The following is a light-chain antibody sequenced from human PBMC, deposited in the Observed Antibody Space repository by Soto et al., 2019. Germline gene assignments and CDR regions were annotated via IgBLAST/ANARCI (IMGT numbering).Light chain of an antibody. CDR2: AAS. CDR3: QHLNSYPG. CDR1: QGISSY. Sequence: DIQLTQSPSFLSASVGDRVTITCRASQGISSYLAWYQQKPGKAPKLLIYAASTLQSGVPSRFSGSGSGTEFTLTISSLQPEDFATYDCQHLNSYPGFGQGTKVEIK. J-gene: IGKJ1*01. V-gene: IGKV1-9*01.